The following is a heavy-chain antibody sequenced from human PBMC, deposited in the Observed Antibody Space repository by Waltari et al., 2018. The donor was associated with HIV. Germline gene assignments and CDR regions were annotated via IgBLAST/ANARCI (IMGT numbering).Heavy chain of an antibody. D-gene: IGHD3-22*01. J-gene: IGHJ5*02. CDR2: INPNRGVT. Sequence: QVQLVQSGAEVKKPGASVQVSCKASGYTFSDYYMPWVRQDPGHGLEWRGWINPNRGVTRYAWKFQGRVTMTRDTSISTAYMELSRLRFDDTAVYYCARVFRGTVNYFDSRLGHWGQGTLVTVSS. CDR1: GYTFSDYY. CDR3: ARVFRGTVNYFDSRLGH. V-gene: IGHV1-2*02.